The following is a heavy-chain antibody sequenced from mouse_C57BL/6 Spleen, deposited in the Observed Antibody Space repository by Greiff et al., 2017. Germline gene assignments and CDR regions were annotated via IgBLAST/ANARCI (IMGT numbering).Heavy chain of an antibody. CDR2: IDPSDSYT. Sequence: QVQLQQPGAELVMPGASVKLSCTASGYTFTSYWMHWVKQRPGQGLEWIGEIDPSDSYTNYNQKFKGKSTLTVDKSSSTAYMQLSSLTSEDSAVYYCARRRYYGDAMDYWGQGTSVTVSS. CDR1: GYTFTSYW. V-gene: IGHV1-69*01. J-gene: IGHJ4*01. CDR3: ARRRYYGDAMDY. D-gene: IGHD1-1*02.